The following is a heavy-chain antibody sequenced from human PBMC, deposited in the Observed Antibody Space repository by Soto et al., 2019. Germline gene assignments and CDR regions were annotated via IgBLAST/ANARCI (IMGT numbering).Heavy chain of an antibody. J-gene: IGHJ5*02. CDR3: ARAVDRAISDIWFDP. CDR1: GFSLSNAGMG. V-gene: IGHV2-26*01. Sequence: CPTLVNPTETLTLTCTVSGFSLSNAGMGVSWIRQPPGKALEWLAHIFSSDEKSYRTSLETRLTVSKDTSKSQVVLTMTNMDPLDTATYYCARAVDRAISDIWFDPWGQGTQVTVSS. D-gene: IGHD5-18*01. CDR2: IFSSDEK.